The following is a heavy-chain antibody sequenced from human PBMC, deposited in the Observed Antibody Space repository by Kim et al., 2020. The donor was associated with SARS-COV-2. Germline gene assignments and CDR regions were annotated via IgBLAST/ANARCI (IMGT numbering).Heavy chain of an antibody. J-gene: IGHJ4*02. Sequence: SETLSLTCTVSGGSISSGGYYWSWIRQHPGKGLEWIGYIYYSGSTYYNPSLKSRVTISVDTSKNQFSLKLSSVTAADTAVYYCATWGPPRGFTYYYGSGSPYYFDYWGQGTLVTVSS. CDR1: GGSISSGGYY. D-gene: IGHD3-10*01. CDR2: IYYSGST. V-gene: IGHV4-31*03. CDR3: ATWGPPRGFTYYYGSGSPYYFDY.